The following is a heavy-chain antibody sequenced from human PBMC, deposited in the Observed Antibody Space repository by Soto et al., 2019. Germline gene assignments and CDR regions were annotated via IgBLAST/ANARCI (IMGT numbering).Heavy chain of an antibody. Sequence: QVQLQESGPGLVKPSGTLSLTCAVSGGSISSSNWWCWVRQSPEKGLEWIGEIHHSGSTNYNPSLKSRVTISVDRSNNQCSLKLSSVTAADTAVYYCARGNFDSWGQGTLVTVSS. CDR1: GGSISSSNW. CDR2: IHHSGST. CDR3: ARGNFDS. V-gene: IGHV4-4*02. J-gene: IGHJ4*02.